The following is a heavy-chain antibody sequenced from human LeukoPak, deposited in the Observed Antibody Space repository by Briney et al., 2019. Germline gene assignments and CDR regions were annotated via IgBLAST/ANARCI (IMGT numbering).Heavy chain of an antibody. V-gene: IGHV3-66*01. Sequence: GGSLRLSCAASGFNVKTNYMSWVRQAPGKGLEWVSVIYTGGWTTYADSVKGRFTTSRDSSQNTLYLDLNNLRVEDTAVYYCARNGELRYFVSWGQGTLVTVSS. CDR1: GFNVKTNY. D-gene: IGHD1-26*01. CDR2: IYTGGWT. J-gene: IGHJ4*02. CDR3: ARNGELRYFVS.